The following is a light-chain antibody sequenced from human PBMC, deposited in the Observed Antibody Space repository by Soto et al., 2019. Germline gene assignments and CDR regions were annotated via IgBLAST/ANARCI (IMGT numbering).Light chain of an antibody. V-gene: IGLV2-18*01. J-gene: IGLJ1*01. Sequence: QSALTQPPSVSGSPGQSVTISCTGTSSDVGSYNRVSWYQQPPGTAPKLMIYEVSNRPSGVPDRFSGSKSGNTASLTISGLQAEDEADYYCSLYTNTRTYVFGTGTKLTVL. CDR2: EVS. CDR3: SLYTNTRTYV. CDR1: SSDVGSYNR.